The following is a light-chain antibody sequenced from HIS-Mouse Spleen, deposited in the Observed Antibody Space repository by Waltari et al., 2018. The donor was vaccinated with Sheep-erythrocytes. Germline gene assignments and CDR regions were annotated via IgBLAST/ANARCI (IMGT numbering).Light chain of an antibody. CDR1: SSDVGGYNY. J-gene: IGLJ3*02. Sequence: QSALTQPPSASGSPGQSVTISCTGTSSDVGGYNYVSWYQQHPGKAPKLMIYEVSKRPSGVPDRCSGSKSGYTASLTVSGLQAEDDADYYCSSYAGSNNWVFGGGTKLTVL. V-gene: IGLV2-8*01. CDR3: SSYAGSNNWV. CDR2: EVS.